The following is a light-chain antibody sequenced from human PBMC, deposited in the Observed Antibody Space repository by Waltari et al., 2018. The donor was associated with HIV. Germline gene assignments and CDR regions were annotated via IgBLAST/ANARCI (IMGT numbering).Light chain of an antibody. V-gene: IGLV2-14*01. CDR2: GVT. J-gene: IGLJ2*01. Sequence: QSALTPPDSVSGYPGQPPTLSCSGTNRNLGFFHLVSWYLQYPGTSPQLIIYGVTSRPSGISSRFSGSKSGNTASLTISGLQVDDEADYYCNSYASDDTVVFGGGTKLTVL. CDR1: NRNLGFFHL. CDR3: NSYASDDTVV.